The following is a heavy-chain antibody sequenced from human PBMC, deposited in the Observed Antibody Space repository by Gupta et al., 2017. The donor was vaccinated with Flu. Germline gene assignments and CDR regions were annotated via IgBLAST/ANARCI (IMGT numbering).Heavy chain of an antibody. Sequence: FSLSYYWMNWVHQAPGKGLETVAMINLRGDGVDYRESVRGRFTISREKDKNALTLDMNSRRAEDTSVYYWTRDQGWGDLDMCGQGTLVTVSS. D-gene: IGHD2-21*01. V-gene: IGHV3-7*01. CDR3: TRDQGWGDLDM. CDR1: FSLSYYW. CDR2: INLRGDGV. J-gene: IGHJ3*02.